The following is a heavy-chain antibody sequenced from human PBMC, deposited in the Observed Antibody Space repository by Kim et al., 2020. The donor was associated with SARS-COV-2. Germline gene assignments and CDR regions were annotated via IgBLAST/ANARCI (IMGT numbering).Heavy chain of an antibody. V-gene: IGHV3-30*02. D-gene: IGHD3-10*01. Sequence: GGSLRLSCAASGFTFSSYGMHWVRQAPGKGLEWVAVIWYDGSNKYYADSVKGRFTISRDNSKNTLFLQMNSLRAEDTAVYYCATMVWGVINDYWGQGTLVTVSS. CDR2: IWYDGSNK. J-gene: IGHJ4*02. CDR1: GFTFSSYG. CDR3: ATMVWGVINDY.